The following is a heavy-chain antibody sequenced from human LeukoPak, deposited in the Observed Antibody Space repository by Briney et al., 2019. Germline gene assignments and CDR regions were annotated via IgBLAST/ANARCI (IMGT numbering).Heavy chain of an antibody. CDR1: GGTFSSYA. V-gene: IGHV1-69*04. D-gene: IGHD3-22*01. J-gene: IGHJ4*02. Sequence: ASVKVSCKASGGTFSSYAISWVRQAPGQGLEWMGRIIPIFGIANYAQKFQGRVTITADTSTSTAYMELSSLRSEDTAVYYCARGGDSSGYYPFDYWGQGTLVTVSS. CDR2: IIPIFGIA. CDR3: ARGGDSSGYYPFDY.